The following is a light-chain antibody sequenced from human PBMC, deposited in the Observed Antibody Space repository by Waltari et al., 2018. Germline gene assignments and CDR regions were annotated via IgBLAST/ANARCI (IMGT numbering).Light chain of an antibody. V-gene: IGKV3-20*01. CDR3: QHYGRSAIT. CDR1: ESITTNF. Sequence: EIVLTQSPVTLSLSPGERATLSCRASESITTNFIAWYQQKPGQAPRLLIHGASIRPTGISAFFSGSGSGTDFTLTISRLEPEDFAVYYCQHYGRSAITFGQGTRLDIK. J-gene: IGKJ5*01. CDR2: GAS.